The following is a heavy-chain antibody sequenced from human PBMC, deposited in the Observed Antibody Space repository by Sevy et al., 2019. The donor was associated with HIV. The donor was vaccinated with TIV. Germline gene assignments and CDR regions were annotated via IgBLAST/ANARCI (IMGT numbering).Heavy chain of an antibody. D-gene: IGHD3-10*01. V-gene: IGHV1-2*02. J-gene: IGHJ4*02. CDR3: ARVVDYGSGTFKDY. CDR1: GYTFTGYS. Sequence: ASVKVSCKASGYTFTGYSIYWVRQAPGQGLEWMGWIKPNSGDTNYAQKFQGRVTMTRDTSISTAHMELSRLRSDDTAMYYCARVVDYGSGTFKDYWGQGTLVTVSS. CDR2: IKPNSGDT.